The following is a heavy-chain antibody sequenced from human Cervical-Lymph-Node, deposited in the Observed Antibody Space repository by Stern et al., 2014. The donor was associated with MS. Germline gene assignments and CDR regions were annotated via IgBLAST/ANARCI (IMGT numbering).Heavy chain of an antibody. CDR3: AREKSDCSGGSCFSSLDY. D-gene: IGHD2-15*01. CDR2: IIPILDTT. J-gene: IGHJ4*02. Sequence: VQLVESGAEVKKPGSSVKVSCKSSGGTFSTHAISWVRQAPGQGIERLGRIIPILDTTDYAQRILGRLTLDAAESTGTASMELGSLTPDDTAVYYCAREKSDCSGGSCFSSLDYWGQGTLVTVSS. CDR1: GGTFSTHA. V-gene: IGHV1-69*11.